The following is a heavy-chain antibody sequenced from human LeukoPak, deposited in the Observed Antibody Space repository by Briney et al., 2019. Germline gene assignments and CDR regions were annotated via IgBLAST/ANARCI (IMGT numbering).Heavy chain of an antibody. Sequence: GGSLRLSCTVSGFTVSSNSMSWVRQAPGKGLEWVSAISSTDAGTYHADSVRGRFTISRDNSKNTLYLQMNSLRAEDTAVYYCAKDLIWFGELSPDYYMDVWGKGTTVTVSS. CDR3: AKDLIWFGELSPDYYMDV. V-gene: IGHV3-23*01. D-gene: IGHD3-10*01. CDR1: GFTVSSNS. CDR2: ISSTDAGT. J-gene: IGHJ6*03.